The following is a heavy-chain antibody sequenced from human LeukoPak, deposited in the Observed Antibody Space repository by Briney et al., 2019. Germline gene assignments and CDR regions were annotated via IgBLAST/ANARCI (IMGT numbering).Heavy chain of an antibody. D-gene: IGHD4-11*01. Sequence: PGGSLRLSCAASGFTFSSSAMSWVRQAPGKGLEWVSAISNNGGYTYYADSVQGRFTISRDNSKSTLCLQMNSLRAEDTAVYYCAKEDYSNYQDAFDIWGQGTMVTVSS. V-gene: IGHV3-23*01. CDR3: AKEDYSNYQDAFDI. CDR2: ISNNGGYT. CDR1: GFTFSSSA. J-gene: IGHJ3*02.